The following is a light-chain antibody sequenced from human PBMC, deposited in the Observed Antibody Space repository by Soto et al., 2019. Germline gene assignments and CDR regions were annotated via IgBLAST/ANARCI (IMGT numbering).Light chain of an antibody. Sequence: QSVLTQPPSVSGAPGQRVTISCTGSSSNIGAGYDVHWYQQLPGRAPKLLIYGNSNRPSGVPDRFSGSKSGTSASLAITGLQAEDEADYYCQSYDSSLGYVFGTGTKVT. V-gene: IGLV1-40*01. J-gene: IGLJ1*01. CDR3: QSYDSSLGYV. CDR2: GNS. CDR1: SSNIGAGYD.